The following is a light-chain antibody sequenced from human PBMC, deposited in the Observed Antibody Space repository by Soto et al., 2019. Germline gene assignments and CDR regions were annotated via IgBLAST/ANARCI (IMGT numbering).Light chain of an antibody. CDR1: SSNVAINP. Sequence: QSFLTQPPSVSGTPGQRVTISCSGSSSNVAINPVNWYQHLPGAAPRLLIYETDRRSSGVPDRFSASKSGTSASLAISGLTSEDEADYYCEAWDETLDGLYGFGTGTKVTV. CDR2: ETD. J-gene: IGLJ1*01. CDR3: EAWDETLDGLYG. V-gene: IGLV1-44*01.